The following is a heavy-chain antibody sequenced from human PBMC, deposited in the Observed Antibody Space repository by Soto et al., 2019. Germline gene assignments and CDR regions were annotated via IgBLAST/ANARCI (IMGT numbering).Heavy chain of an antibody. Sequence: QVQLVQSGAEVKRPGASVKVSCKASGYTFTNYYMHWVRQAPGQGLEWMGVIHYSGATPTYAQKFQGRVTMARDTSTSTVYVELSSLTSEDTAVYYCAKDLSRWPHYAFDSWGQGTLVTVSS. CDR3: AKDLSRWPHYAFDS. J-gene: IGHJ5*01. CDR1: GYTFTNYY. CDR2: IHYSGATP. V-gene: IGHV1-46*01. D-gene: IGHD4-17*01.